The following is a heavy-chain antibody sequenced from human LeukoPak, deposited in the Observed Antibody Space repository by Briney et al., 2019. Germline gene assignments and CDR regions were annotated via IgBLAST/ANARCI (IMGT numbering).Heavy chain of an antibody. J-gene: IGHJ6*03. CDR3: ARETSQKGAHYMDV. V-gene: IGHV4-59*02. D-gene: IGHD3-16*01. Sequence: PSETLSFTCTVSGGSVSSYYWSWIRQTPEKGLEWIGYMSYSGGTDYGPSLKSRVTMSVDTSKNEFSLKMSYVTAADTGVYYCARETSQKGAHYMDVWGKGTTVTISS. CDR2: MSYSGGT. CDR1: GGSVSSYY.